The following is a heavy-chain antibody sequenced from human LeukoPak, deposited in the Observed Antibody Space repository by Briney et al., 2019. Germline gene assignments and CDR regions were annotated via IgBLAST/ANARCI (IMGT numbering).Heavy chain of an antibody. J-gene: IGHJ4*02. D-gene: IGHD3-10*01. CDR3: AKDYRFGEVQYFFDY. Sequence: PGGSLRLSCAASGFTFSSYGMHWVRQAPGKGLEWVAVISYDGSNKYYADSVKGRFTISRDNSKNTLYLQMNSLRAEDTAVFYWAKDYRFGEVQYFFDYWGQGTLVTVSS. CDR1: GFTFSSYG. V-gene: IGHV3-30*18. CDR2: ISYDGSNK.